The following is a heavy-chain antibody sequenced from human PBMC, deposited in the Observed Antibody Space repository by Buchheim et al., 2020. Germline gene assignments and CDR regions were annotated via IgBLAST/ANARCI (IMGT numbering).Heavy chain of an antibody. CDR2: ISGSGGST. V-gene: IGHV3-23*01. CDR3: AKSLRGNSGSYCFDY. J-gene: IGHJ4*02. Sequence: EVQLLESGGGLVQPGGSLRLSCATSGFTVSNYAMSWVRQAPGKGLEWVSAISGSGGSTFYADSVKGRFTISRDNSKNTLYLQMNTLRAEDTAVYYCAKSLRGNSGSYCFDYWGQGTL. D-gene: IGHD1-26*01. CDR1: GFTVSNYA.